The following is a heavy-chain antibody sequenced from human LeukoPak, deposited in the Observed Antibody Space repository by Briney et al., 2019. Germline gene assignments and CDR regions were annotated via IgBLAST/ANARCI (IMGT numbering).Heavy chain of an antibody. V-gene: IGHV7-4-1*02. Sequence: GASVKVSYKASGYTFTSYAMNWVRQAPGQGLEWMGWINTDTGNPTYAQGFTGRFVFSLDTSVSTAYLQISSLKAEDTAVYYCARGGYSGYDAEGYWGQGTLVTVSS. CDR2: INTDTGNP. CDR3: ARGGYSGYDAEGY. J-gene: IGHJ4*02. CDR1: GYTFTSYA. D-gene: IGHD5-12*01.